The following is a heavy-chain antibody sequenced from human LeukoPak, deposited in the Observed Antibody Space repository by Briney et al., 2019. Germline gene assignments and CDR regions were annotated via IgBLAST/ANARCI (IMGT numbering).Heavy chain of an antibody. CDR1: GGSVSSYY. J-gene: IGHJ5*02. CDR2: IYYSGST. D-gene: IGHD6-13*01. Sequence: SETLSLTCTVSGGSVSSYYWSWIRQPPGKGLEWIGYIYYSGSTNYNPSLKSRVTISVDTSKNQFSLKLSSVTAADTAVYYCARLIAAAWFDPWGQGTLVTVSS. CDR3: ARLIAAAWFDP. V-gene: IGHV4-59*08.